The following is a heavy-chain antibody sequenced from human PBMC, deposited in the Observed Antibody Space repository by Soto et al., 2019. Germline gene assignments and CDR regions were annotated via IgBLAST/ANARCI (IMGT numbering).Heavy chain of an antibody. V-gene: IGHV4-30-4*01. CDR3: AWQDCSSTSCYSYYYYGMDV. Sequence: PSETLSLTCTVSGGSISSGDYYWSWIRQPPGKGLEWIGYIYYSGSTYYNPSLKSRVTISVDTSKNQFSLKLSSVTAADTAVYYCAWQDCSSTSCYSYYYYGMDVWGQGTTVTVSS. CDR2: IYYSGST. D-gene: IGHD2-2*01. J-gene: IGHJ6*02. CDR1: GGSISSGDYY.